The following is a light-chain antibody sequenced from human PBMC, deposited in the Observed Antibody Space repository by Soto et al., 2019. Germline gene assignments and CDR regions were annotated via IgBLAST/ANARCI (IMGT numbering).Light chain of an antibody. CDR3: CSYAGGDTQVV. Sequence: QSALTQPASVSGSPGQSITISCTGTSSHVGSYNLVSWYQQHPGKAPKLIIYEGIKRPSGVSNRFSGSKSGNTASLTISGLKNEDEADYSCCSYAGGDTQVVFGGGTKLTVL. CDR1: SSHVGSYNL. CDR2: EGI. V-gene: IGLV2-23*01. J-gene: IGLJ2*01.